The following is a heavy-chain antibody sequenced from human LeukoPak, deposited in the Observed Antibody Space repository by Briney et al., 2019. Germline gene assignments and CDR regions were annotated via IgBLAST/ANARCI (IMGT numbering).Heavy chain of an antibody. CDR2: IYYSGST. J-gene: IGHJ4*02. Sequence: PSETLSLTCTVSGGSISSYYWSWIRQPPGKGLEWIGYIYYSGSTNYNPSLTSRVTISVDTSKNQFSLKLSSVTAADTAVYYCARVSRTGLLGYWGQGTLVTVSS. D-gene: IGHD7-27*01. V-gene: IGHV4-59*01. CDR1: GGSISSYY. CDR3: ARVSRTGLLGY.